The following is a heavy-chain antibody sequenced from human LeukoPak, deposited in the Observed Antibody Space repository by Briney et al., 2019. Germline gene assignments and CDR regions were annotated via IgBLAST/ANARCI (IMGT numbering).Heavy chain of an antibody. V-gene: IGHV1-2*02. Sequence: ASVKVSCKASGYTFTGYYMHWVRQAPGQGLEWMGWINPNSGGTNYAQKFRGRVTMTRDTSISTAYMELSRLRSDDTAVYYCASLTRIVGASSFDYWGQGTLVTVSS. J-gene: IGHJ4*02. D-gene: IGHD1-26*01. CDR1: GYTFTGYY. CDR2: INPNSGGT. CDR3: ASLTRIVGASSFDY.